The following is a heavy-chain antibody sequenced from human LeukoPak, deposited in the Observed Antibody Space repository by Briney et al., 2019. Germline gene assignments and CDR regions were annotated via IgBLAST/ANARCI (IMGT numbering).Heavy chain of an antibody. Sequence: GGSLRLSCAASGFTFSNAWMSWVRQAPGKGLEWVGRIKSKTDGGTTDYAAPVKGRFTISRDDSKNTLYLQMNSLKTEDTAVYYCTTDSGGMVRCYYGGQGTLVTVSS. J-gene: IGHJ4*02. CDR2: IKSKTDGGTT. D-gene: IGHD3-10*01. CDR1: GFTFSNAW. V-gene: IGHV3-15*01. CDR3: TTDSGGMVRCYY.